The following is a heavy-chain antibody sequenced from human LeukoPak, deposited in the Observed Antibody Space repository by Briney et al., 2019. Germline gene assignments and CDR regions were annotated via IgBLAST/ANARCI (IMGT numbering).Heavy chain of an antibody. D-gene: IGHD3-3*01. CDR1: GYSFTKFW. Sequence: GESLKISCKGSGYSFTKFWIGWVRQMPGKGLEWMGIIYPGDSDTRYSPSFQGQVTLLVDTSISTAYLQWSSLKASDTAMYYCARPGGNLQRRLEWSLDYWGQGTLVTVSS. CDR2: IYPGDSDT. CDR3: ARPGGNLQRRLEWSLDY. V-gene: IGHV5-51*01. J-gene: IGHJ4*02.